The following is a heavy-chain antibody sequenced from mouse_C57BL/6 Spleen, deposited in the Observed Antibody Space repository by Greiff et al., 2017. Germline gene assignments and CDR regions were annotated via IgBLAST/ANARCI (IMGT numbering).Heavy chain of an antibody. CDR2: FHPYNDDT. V-gene: IGHV1-47*01. J-gene: IGHJ1*03. Sequence: QVHVKQSGAELVKPGASVKMSCKASGYTFTTYPIEWMKQNHGKSLEWIGNFHPYNDDTKYNEKFKGKATLTVEKSSSTVYLELSRLTSDDSAVYYCARGGSSYWYFDVWGTGTTVTVSS. D-gene: IGHD1-1*01. CDR1: GYTFTTYP. CDR3: ARGGSSYWYFDV.